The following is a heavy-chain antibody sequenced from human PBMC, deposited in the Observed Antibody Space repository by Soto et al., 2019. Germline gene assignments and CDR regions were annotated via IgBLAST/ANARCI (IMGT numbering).Heavy chain of an antibody. J-gene: IGHJ4*02. CDR2: VYYNGIT. Sequence: PSETLSLTCTVSGGSINNHYWSWIRQPPGKGLEWLGYVYYNGITNYNPSLKSRVTISVDTSKNQFSLNLTSVTAADTAVYYCTRLIRYFDWLFDYWGQGTLVTVSS. CDR1: GGSINNHY. D-gene: IGHD3-9*01. V-gene: IGHV4-59*11. CDR3: TRLIRYFDWLFDY.